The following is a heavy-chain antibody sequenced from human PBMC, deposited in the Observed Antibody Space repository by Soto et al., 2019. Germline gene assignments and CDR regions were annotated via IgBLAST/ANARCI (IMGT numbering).Heavy chain of an antibody. V-gene: IGHV3-15*01. CDR3: TTVGGYTTHDALDI. CDR1: GFTFSNAW. J-gene: IGHJ3*02. Sequence: GGSLRLSCAASGFTFSNAWMSWVRQAPGKGLEWVGRIKSKTDGGTTDYAAPVKGRFTISRDDSKNTLYLQMNSLKTEDTAVYYCTTVGGYTTHDALDIWGQGTMVTVSS. D-gene: IGHD6-13*01. CDR2: IKSKTDGGTT.